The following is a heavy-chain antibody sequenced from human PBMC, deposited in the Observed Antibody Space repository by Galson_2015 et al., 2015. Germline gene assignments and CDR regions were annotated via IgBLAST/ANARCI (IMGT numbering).Heavy chain of an antibody. CDR3: ARQGQQLVQPHYYGMDV. CDR1: GYSFTSYW. J-gene: IGHJ6*02. D-gene: IGHD6-13*01. Sequence: QSGAEVTKPGESLRISCKGSGYSFTSYWISWVRQMPGKGLEWMGRIDPSDSYTNYSPSFQGHVTISADKSISTAYLQWSSLKASDTAMYYCARQGQQLVQPHYYGMDVWDQGTTVTVSS. V-gene: IGHV5-10-1*01. CDR2: IDPSDSYT.